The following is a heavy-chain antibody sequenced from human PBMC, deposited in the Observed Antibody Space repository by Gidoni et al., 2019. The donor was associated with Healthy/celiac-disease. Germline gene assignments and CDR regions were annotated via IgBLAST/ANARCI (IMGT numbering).Heavy chain of an antibody. CDR3: ARDPSYSAYYYYGMDV. J-gene: IGHJ6*02. V-gene: IGHV3-33*01. Sequence: QVQLVESGGGVVQPGRSLRLSCAASGFTFSSYGMHWVRQAPGKGLEWVAVIWYDGSNKYYADSVKGRFTISRDNSKNTLYLQMNSLRAEDTAVYYCARDPSYSAYYYYGMDVWGQGTTVTVSS. CDR1: GFTFSSYG. D-gene: IGHD2-21*01. CDR2: IWYDGSNK.